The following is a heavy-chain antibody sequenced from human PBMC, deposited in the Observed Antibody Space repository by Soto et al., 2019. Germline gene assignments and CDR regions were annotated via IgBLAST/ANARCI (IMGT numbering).Heavy chain of an antibody. V-gene: IGHV1-69*13. Sequence: SVKVSCKASGGTFNSYGISWVRQAPGQGLEWMGGIIPMFRTPNYAQNVQGRVTITVDEATSTAYLEMSSLISEDTAIYYCARGDFWSGYYSGDLWGQGTMVTVS. CDR3: ARGDFWSGYYSGDL. D-gene: IGHD3-3*01. J-gene: IGHJ5*02. CDR2: IIPMFRTP. CDR1: GGTFNSYG.